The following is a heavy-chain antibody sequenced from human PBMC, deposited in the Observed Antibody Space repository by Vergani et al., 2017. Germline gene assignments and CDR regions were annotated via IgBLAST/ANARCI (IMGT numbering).Heavy chain of an antibody. CDR3: VHRLGYFDWGGAFDV. CDR1: GFSPTTGGEG. CDR2: VYWNDDE. Sequence: QITLRESGPTLVKPTQTLTLTCTFSGFSPTTGGEGVGWIRQPPGRALEWLAFVYWNDDERYSPSLKSRVTITKDTSKNEVILTMATMDPVDTATYYCVHRLGYFDWGGAFDVWGRGTMVTVSS. D-gene: IGHD3-9*01. J-gene: IGHJ3*01. V-gene: IGHV2-5*01.